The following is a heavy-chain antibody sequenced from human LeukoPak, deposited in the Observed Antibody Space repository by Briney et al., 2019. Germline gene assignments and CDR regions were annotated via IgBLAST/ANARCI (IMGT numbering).Heavy chain of an antibody. CDR2: MDYSGTT. Sequence: PSETLFLTCTVSGDPINTYHWSWIRQPPGKGLEWIGYMDYSGTTDYHPSLKSRVTISLDTSKNQFSLHLRSVTAADTPMYYCARAQRHRPPPPWENWFDPGGQGTLVIVSS. J-gene: IGHJ5*02. D-gene: IGHD6-25*01. CDR1: GDPINTYH. CDR3: ARAQRHRPPPPWENWFDP. V-gene: IGHV4-59*01.